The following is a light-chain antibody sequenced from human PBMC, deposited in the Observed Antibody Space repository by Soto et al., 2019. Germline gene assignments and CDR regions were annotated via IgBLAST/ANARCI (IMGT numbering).Light chain of an antibody. CDR3: QQSHNSPWT. J-gene: IGKJ1*01. Sequence: DIQMPQSPSSLSASLGDRVTITCRASQSISIFLNWYQQKPLKAPKLLIYAASSLQSGVPSRFSGSGSGTDFTLTISSLQPEDFATYYCQQSHNSPWTFGQGTKVEIK. CDR2: AAS. CDR1: QSISIF. V-gene: IGKV1-39*01.